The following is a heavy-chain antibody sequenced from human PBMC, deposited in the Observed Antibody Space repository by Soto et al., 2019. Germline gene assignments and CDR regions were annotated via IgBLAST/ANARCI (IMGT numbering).Heavy chain of an antibody. J-gene: IGHJ3*02. CDR1: GYTLTELS. D-gene: IGHD1-26*01. V-gene: IGHV1-24*01. CDR2: FDPEDGET. CDR3: ATEGPTNPLDAFDI. Sequence: ASVKVSCXVSGYTLTELSIHWVRQAPGKGLEWMGGFDPEDGETIYAQKFQGRVTMTEDTSTDTAYMELSSLRSEDTAVYYCATEGPTNPLDAFDIWGQGTMVTVSS.